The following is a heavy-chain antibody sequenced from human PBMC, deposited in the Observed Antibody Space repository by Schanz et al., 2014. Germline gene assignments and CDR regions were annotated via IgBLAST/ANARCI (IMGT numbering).Heavy chain of an antibody. Sequence: EVQLVESGGGMVQPGGSLRLSCAASGFTFSDHYMSWIRQAPGKGLEWVANIKQDGSEKYYVDSVKGRFAISRDNAKNSLYLQMNSLRAEDTAVYYCARLDSSSWYPRYWGQGTLVTVSS. D-gene: IGHD6-13*01. J-gene: IGHJ4*02. CDR3: ARLDSSSWYPRY. CDR1: GFTFSDHY. V-gene: IGHV3-7*03. CDR2: IKQDGSEK.